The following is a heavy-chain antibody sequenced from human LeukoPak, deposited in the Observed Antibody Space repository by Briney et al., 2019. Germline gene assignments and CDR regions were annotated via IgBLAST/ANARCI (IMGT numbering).Heavy chain of an antibody. D-gene: IGHD6-13*01. CDR3: ARGRIAGSYYYYYYMDV. Sequence: SETLSLTCAVYGGSFSGYYWSWIRQPPGKGLEWIGEINYSGSTNYNPSLKSRVTISVDTSKNQFSLKLSSVTAADTAVYYCARGRIAGSYYYYYYMDVWGKGTTVTVSS. CDR1: GGSFSGYY. CDR2: INYSGST. J-gene: IGHJ6*03. V-gene: IGHV4-34*01.